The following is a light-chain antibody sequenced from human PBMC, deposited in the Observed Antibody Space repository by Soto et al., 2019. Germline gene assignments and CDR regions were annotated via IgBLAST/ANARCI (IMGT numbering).Light chain of an antibody. Sequence: EIVLTQSPGTLSLSPGERATLSCRASQSVSSSYLAWYQQKPGQAPRLLIYGASSRATGIPDRFSGSGSGTDLTLTISRLEPEDFAVYYWQQYGSSLFTFGPGTKVDIK. CDR3: QQYGSSLFT. V-gene: IGKV3-20*01. CDR1: QSVSSSY. J-gene: IGKJ3*01. CDR2: GAS.